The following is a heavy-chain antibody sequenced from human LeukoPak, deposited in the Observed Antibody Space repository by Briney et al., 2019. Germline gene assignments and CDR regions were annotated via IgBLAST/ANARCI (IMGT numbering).Heavy chain of an antibody. V-gene: IGHV3-23*01. CDR1: GFTFSSYA. CDR2: ISGSGDST. CDR3: AKIPQVATTAVPNFDY. J-gene: IGHJ4*02. D-gene: IGHD2/OR15-2a*01. Sequence: GRSLRLSCAASGFTFSSYAMNWVRQPPGKGLEWVSIISGSGDSTYYADSVKGRFIISRDNSRNTLYLQMSSLRAEDTALYYCAKIPQVATTAVPNFDYWGQGTPVTVSS.